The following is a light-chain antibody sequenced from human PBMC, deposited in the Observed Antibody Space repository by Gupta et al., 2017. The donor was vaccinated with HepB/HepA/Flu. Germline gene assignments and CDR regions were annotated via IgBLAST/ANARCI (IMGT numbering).Light chain of an antibody. J-gene: IGKJ4*01. V-gene: IGKV1-12*01. CDR3: QQASSFPLT. CDR1: HGISGW. CDR2: GAT. Sequence: DIQMIQSPSSVSASVGDTVTITCRASHGISGWLAWYQQKPGKAPKPLIYGATSLHSGVPPRFGGSGSGTDFSLTISNLQPEDSATYYCQQASSFPLTVGGGTKVELK.